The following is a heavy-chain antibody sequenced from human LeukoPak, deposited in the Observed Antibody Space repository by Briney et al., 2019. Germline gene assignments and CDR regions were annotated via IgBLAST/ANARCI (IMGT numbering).Heavy chain of an antibody. CDR3: ASHSSSRVSWI. CDR1: GYTFTGYY. Sequence: ASVKVSCLASGYTFTGYYIHWVRQAPGQGLAWMGWINPTSGDTQSAQRFQGRVTLSRDTSTRPAFMELGSCGSADTACLYCASHSSSRVSWIWGQGTMVTVSS. J-gene: IGHJ3*02. V-gene: IGHV1-2*02. D-gene: IGHD6-13*01. CDR2: INPTSGDT.